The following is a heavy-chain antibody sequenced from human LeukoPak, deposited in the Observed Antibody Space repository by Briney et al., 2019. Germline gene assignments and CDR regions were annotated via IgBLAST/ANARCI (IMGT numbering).Heavy chain of an antibody. CDR1: GFTFCSYA. CDR3: ASPPLRFLEWLFQY. Sequence: GGSLRLSCAASGFTFCSYAMHWVRQAPGKGLEWVAVISYDGSNKYYADSVKGRFTISRDNSKNTPYLQMNSLRAEDTAVYYCASPPLRFLEWLFQYWGQGTLVTVSS. V-gene: IGHV3-30-3*01. D-gene: IGHD3-3*01. CDR2: ISYDGSNK. J-gene: IGHJ4*02.